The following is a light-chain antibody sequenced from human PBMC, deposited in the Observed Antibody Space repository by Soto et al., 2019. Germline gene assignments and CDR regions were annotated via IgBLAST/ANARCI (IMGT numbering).Light chain of an antibody. J-gene: IGKJ3*01. CDR2: CAS. V-gene: IGKV4-1*01. CDR3: QQYYSNPFT. CDR1: QSVLYSSNNKNY. Sequence: DIVMTQSPDSLAVSLGERATINCKSSQSVLYSSNNKNYLAWYQQKPGQPPKLLIYCASTRESGVPDRFSGSGSGPDFTLTISSLQDEDVEVYYCQQYYSNPFTFGPGTKVDIK.